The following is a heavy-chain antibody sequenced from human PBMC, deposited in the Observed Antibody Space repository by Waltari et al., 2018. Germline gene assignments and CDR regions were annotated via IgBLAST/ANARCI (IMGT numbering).Heavy chain of an antibody. D-gene: IGHD3-22*01. CDR2: INHSGSP. Sequence: QVQLQQWGAGLLKPSETLSLTCAVYGGSFSGYYWSWIRQPPGKGLEWIGEINHSGSPNYNPSLKSRVTISVDTSKNQFSLKLSSVTAADTAVYYCARLDYYDSSGYSYWGQGTLVTVSS. CDR1: GGSFSGYY. CDR3: ARLDYYDSSGYSY. V-gene: IGHV4-34*01. J-gene: IGHJ4*02.